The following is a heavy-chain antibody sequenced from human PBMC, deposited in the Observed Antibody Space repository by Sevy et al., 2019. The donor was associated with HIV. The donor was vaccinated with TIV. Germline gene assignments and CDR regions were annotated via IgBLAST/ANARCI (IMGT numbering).Heavy chain of an antibody. D-gene: IGHD3-10*01. CDR1: GGSISSGGYY. V-gene: IGHV4-31*03. J-gene: IGHJ4*02. CDR3: ARVENYGSGSYYTYYFDY. CDR2: IYYSGST. Sequence: SETLSLTCTVSGGSISSGGYYWSWIRQHPGKGLEWIGYIYYSGSTYYNPSLKSRVTISVDTSKNQFSLKLSSVTAAXTAVYYCARVENYGSGSYYTYYFDYWGQGTLVTVSS.